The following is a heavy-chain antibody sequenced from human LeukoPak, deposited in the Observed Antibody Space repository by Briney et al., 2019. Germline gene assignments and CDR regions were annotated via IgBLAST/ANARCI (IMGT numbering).Heavy chain of an antibody. CDR1: GFTFSSYA. CDR3: AKDGRITMIVVAPPFDY. V-gene: IGHV3-23*01. J-gene: IGHJ4*02. CDR2: ISGSGGST. D-gene: IGHD3-22*01. Sequence: GGSLRLSCAASGFTFSSYAMTWVRQAPGKGLEWVSAISGSGGSTYYADSVKGRLTISRDNSKNTLYLQMNSLRAEDTAVYYCAKDGRITMIVVAPPFDYWGEGTLVTVSS.